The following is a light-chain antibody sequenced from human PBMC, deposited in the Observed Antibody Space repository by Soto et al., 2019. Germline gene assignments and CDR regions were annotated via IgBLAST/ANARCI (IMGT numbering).Light chain of an antibody. CDR3: QQRHMWPIT. CDR1: HSFRGL. V-gene: IGKV3-11*01. CDR2: DAY. J-gene: IGKJ5*01. Sequence: EVVLTQSPVTLSLSPGERATLSCRVSHSFRGLLAWYQQKPGQAPRLLIYDAYNRATGIPPRFSGSGSGTDFTLTISSLEPEDSAVYYCQQRHMWPITFGQGTRLEIK.